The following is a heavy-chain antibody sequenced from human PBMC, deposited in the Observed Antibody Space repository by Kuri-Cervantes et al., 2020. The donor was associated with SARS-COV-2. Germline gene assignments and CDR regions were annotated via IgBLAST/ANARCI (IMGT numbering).Heavy chain of an antibody. CDR1: GFTFSDYY. CDR3: ARTLGEDIVVVPAATFDY. CDR2: ISSSSSYT. V-gene: IGHV3-11*06. Sequence: GGSLRLSCAASGFTFSDYYMSWIRQAPGKGLEWVSYISSSSSYTNYADSVRGRFTISRDNAKNSLYLQMNSLRAEDTAMYYCARTLGEDIVVVPAATFDYWGQGTLVTVSS. D-gene: IGHD2-2*01. J-gene: IGHJ4*02.